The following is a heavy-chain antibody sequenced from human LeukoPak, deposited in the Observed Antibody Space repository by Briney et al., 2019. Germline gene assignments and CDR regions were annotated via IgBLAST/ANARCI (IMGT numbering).Heavy chain of an antibody. Sequence: SQTLSLTCAISGDSVSTNSAGWNWIRQSPSRGLEWLGRTYYKSKWYNDYAISVKSRITINPDTSKNQFSLQLNSVTPEDTAVYYCARAFIVGPTWNAFDIWGQGTMVTVSS. V-gene: IGHV6-1*01. CDR1: GDSVSTNSAG. CDR3: ARAFIVGPTWNAFDI. J-gene: IGHJ3*02. D-gene: IGHD1-26*01. CDR2: TYYKSKWYN.